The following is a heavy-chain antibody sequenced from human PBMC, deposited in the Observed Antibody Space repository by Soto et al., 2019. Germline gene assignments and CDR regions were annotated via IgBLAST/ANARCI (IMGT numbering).Heavy chain of an antibody. CDR1: GFTFSSYW. CDR2: IKQDGSEK. Sequence: GGSLRLSCAASGFTFSSYWMSWVRQAPGKGLEWVANIKQDGSEKYYVDSVKGRFTISRDNAKNSLYLQMNSLRAEDTAVYYCARESRFWWQLGPQNYYYYYMDVWGKGTTVTVSS. J-gene: IGHJ6*03. D-gene: IGHD2-15*01. CDR3: ARESRFWWQLGPQNYYYYYMDV. V-gene: IGHV3-7*01.